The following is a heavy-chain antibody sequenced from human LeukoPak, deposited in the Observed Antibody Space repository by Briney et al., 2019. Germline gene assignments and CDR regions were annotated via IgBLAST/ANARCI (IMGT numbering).Heavy chain of an antibody. V-gene: IGHV3-33*01. CDR2: IWYDGSNK. CDR1: GFTFSSYG. Sequence: AGGSLRLSCAASGFTFSSYGMHWVRQAPGKGLEWVAVIWYDGSNKYYADSVKGRFTISRDNSKNTLYLQMNSLRAEDTAVYYCARKMGYYDSSGFDYWGQGTLVTVSS. D-gene: IGHD3-22*01. CDR3: ARKMGYYDSSGFDY. J-gene: IGHJ4*02.